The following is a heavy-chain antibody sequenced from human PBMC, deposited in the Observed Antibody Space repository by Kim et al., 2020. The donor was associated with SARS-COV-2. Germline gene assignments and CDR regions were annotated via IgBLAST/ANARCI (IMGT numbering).Heavy chain of an antibody. CDR3: ARDSDVAVTGTRSYGMDV. Sequence: GGSLRLSCLGSGFSFGDYGMHWVRQAPGKGLEWVAGISWNGNTLGYAGSVKGRFTISRDNAQNSLYLQMNSLSREDTALYYCARDSDVAVTGTRSYGMDVWGQGTTVTVSS. J-gene: IGHJ6*02. D-gene: IGHD6-19*01. CDR2: ISWNGNTL. V-gene: IGHV3-9*01. CDR1: GFSFGDYG.